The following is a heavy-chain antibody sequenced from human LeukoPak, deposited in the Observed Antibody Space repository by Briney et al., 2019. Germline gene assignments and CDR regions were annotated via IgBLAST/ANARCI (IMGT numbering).Heavy chain of an antibody. CDR3: TRAGGYDFWIDY. CDR1: GFNFANYG. J-gene: IGHJ4*02. D-gene: IGHD3-3*01. V-gene: IGHV3-49*03. Sequence: GGSLRLSCSTFGFNFANYGVSWFRQAPGQGLEWVGFLRSTVHGGPAEYAASVESRFIISRDDSKSIAYLQMNSLKTEDTAVYYCTRAGGYDFWIDYWGQGTLVTVSS. CDR2: LRSTVHGGPA.